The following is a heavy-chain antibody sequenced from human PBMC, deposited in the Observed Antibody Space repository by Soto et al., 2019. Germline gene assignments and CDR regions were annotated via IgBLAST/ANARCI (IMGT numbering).Heavy chain of an antibody. CDR3: AKSFFYDSSGYPTLFDY. D-gene: IGHD3-22*01. Sequence: ASVRVSFKASGYTFTSYDINWVRHAPGQGLEWMGWISAYTGNTNYAQKLQGRVTMTTDTSTSTAYMELRSLRSDDTAVYYCAKSFFYDSSGYPTLFDYWGQGTLVTVSS. CDR2: ISAYTGNT. V-gene: IGHV1-18*04. CDR1: GYTFTSYD. J-gene: IGHJ4*02.